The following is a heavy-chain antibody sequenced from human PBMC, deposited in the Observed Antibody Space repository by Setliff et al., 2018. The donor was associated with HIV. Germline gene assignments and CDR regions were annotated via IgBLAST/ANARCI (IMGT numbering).Heavy chain of an antibody. CDR3: AADTGFYFDSTGYSTAFDI. D-gene: IGHD3-22*01. V-gene: IGHV4-31*03. CDR2: IYTSGNA. CDR1: GDSISSITYS. J-gene: IGHJ3*02. Sequence: SETLSLTCTVSGDSISSITYSWSWIRQLPGKGLEWIGHIYTSGNADYNPSLKSRLSISVDTSKKHFSLKLSSVTAADTAVYYCAADTGFYFDSTGYSTAFDIWGPGTMVTVSS.